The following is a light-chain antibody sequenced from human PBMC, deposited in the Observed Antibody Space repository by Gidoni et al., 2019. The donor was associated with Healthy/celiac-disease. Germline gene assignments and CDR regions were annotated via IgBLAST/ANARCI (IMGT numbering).Light chain of an antibody. CDR3: QQHSNGPLT. CDR1: QSVSSD. V-gene: IGKV3-11*01. J-gene: IGKJ4*01. Sequence: EIVLTQPPSTLSLSPGERATLSCRARQSVSSDLAGYQQKPGQAPRLLIYDASNRATGIPARFSGSGSGADVTLTISSLEPEDFAVYYCQQHSNGPLTFGGGTKVEIK. CDR2: DAS.